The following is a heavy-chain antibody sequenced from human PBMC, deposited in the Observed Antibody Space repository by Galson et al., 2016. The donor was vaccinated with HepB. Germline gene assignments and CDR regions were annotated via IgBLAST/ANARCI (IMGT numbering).Heavy chain of an antibody. D-gene: IGHD1-26*01. V-gene: IGHV4-4*02. CDR1: GASISNNYW. CDR3: TRGTLGTTATMAFDY. CDR2: IYQTGTA. J-gene: IGHJ4*02. Sequence: ETLSLTCAVSGASISNNYWWSWVRQSPEKGLEWIGEIYQTGTANYDPSFTSRATISVDTSENQISLRLDSVTAADTAVYYCTRGTLGTTATMAFDYWGQGTLVSVSS.